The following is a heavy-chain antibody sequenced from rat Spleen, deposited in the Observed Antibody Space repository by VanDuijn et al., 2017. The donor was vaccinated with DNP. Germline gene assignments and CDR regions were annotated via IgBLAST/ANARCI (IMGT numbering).Heavy chain of an antibody. CDR1: GFSFTHYN. CDR2: VKYDVGDT. J-gene: IGHJ2*01. CDR3: ARQLGDY. D-gene: IGHD5-1*01. Sequence: EVRLVESGGGLVQPGRSLKLSCIASGFSFTHYNMAWVRQAPKRGLEWVATVKYDVGDTYYRDSVKGRFTISRDNAKSTLYLQMDSLRSEDTATYYCARQLGDYWGQGVMVTVSS. V-gene: IGHV5-7*01.